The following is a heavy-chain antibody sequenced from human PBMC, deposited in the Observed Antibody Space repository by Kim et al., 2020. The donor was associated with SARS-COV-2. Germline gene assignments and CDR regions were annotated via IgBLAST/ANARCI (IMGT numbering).Heavy chain of an antibody. Sequence: GGSLRLSCAASGFTFSSYGMHWVRQAPGKGLEWMAHIWYDGSNKNYTDSVKGRFAISRDNSKNTLYLQMNSLRAEDTAVYYCARVGTAGPYYYCCYMDVWGRGTAVTVSS. V-gene: IGHV3-33*01. CDR3: ARVGTAGPYYYCCYMDV. J-gene: IGHJ6*03. D-gene: IGHD6-13*01. CDR1: GFTFSSYG. CDR2: IWYDGSNK.